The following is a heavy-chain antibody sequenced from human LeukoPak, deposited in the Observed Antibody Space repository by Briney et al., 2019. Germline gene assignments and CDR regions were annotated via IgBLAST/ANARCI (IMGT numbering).Heavy chain of an antibody. Sequence: SETLSLTCTVSGGSISSYYWSWIRQPPGKGPEWIGYIYYSGSTNYNPSLKSRVTISVDTSKNQFSLKLSSVTAADTAVYYCSLGSGYELGFFDYWGQGTLVTVSS. D-gene: IGHD5-12*01. V-gene: IGHV4-59*08. CDR3: SLGSGYELGFFDY. CDR2: IYYSGST. J-gene: IGHJ4*02. CDR1: GGSISSYY.